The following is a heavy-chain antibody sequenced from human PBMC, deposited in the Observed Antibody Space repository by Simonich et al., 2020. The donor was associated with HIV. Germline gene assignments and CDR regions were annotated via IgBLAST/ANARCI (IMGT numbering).Heavy chain of an antibody. D-gene: IGHD6-19*01. Sequence: EYGGGLVQPGGSLKLSCAASDFTFRDSAMHWVRQASGKGLEWVGRIRSKANNYTATYAASVKGRFTISRDDSKNTAYLQMNSLKTEDTAVYYCALALDEYSSGWYYEFDYWGQGTLVTVSA. J-gene: IGHJ4*02. CDR3: ALALDEYSSGWYYEFDY. CDR2: IRSKANNYTA. CDR1: DFTFRDSA. V-gene: IGHV3-73*02.